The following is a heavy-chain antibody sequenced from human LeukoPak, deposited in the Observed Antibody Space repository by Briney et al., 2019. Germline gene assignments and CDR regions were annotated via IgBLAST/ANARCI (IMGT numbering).Heavy chain of an antibody. J-gene: IGHJ4*02. CDR3: ARASYTNDFWSGYYDFDY. CDR2: IYSGGST. Sequence: GGSLRLSCAASGFTVSSNYMSWVRQAPGKGLEWVSVIYSGGSTYYADSVKGRFTISRDNSKNTLYLQMNSLRVEDTAVYYCARASYTNDFWSGYYDFDYWGQGTLVTVSS. V-gene: IGHV3-66*02. CDR1: GFTVSSNY. D-gene: IGHD3-3*01.